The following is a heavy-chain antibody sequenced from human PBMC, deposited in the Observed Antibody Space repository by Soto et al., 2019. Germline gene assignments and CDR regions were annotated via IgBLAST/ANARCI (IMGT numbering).Heavy chain of an antibody. CDR3: ARGDIPNTVVKTRYYYYYGMDV. Sequence: QVQLVQSGAEVKKPGSSVKVSCKASGGTFSSYAISWVRQAPGQGLEWMGGIIPIFGTANYAQKFQGRVTITADESTGTAYMELSSLRSEDTAVYYCARGDIPNTVVKTRYYYYYGMDVWGQGTTVTVSS. J-gene: IGHJ6*02. CDR1: GGTFSSYA. D-gene: IGHD2-15*01. V-gene: IGHV1-69*12. CDR2: IIPIFGTA.